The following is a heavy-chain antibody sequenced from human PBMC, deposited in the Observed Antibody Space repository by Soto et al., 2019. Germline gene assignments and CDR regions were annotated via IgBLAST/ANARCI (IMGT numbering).Heavy chain of an antibody. V-gene: IGHV3-49*04. Sequence: QPGGSLRLSCAMSGFNAGDYALSWVRQAPGKGLEWVGFIRGKISPGTTEYAASLRGRFSISRDASKNIAWLQMSSLKTEDTAVYYCTRTSDDIMTGLYNFDYWGRGTLVTVSS. CDR2: IRGKISPGTT. CDR3: TRTSDDIMTGLYNFDY. J-gene: IGHJ4*02. CDR1: GFNAGDYA. D-gene: IGHD3-9*01.